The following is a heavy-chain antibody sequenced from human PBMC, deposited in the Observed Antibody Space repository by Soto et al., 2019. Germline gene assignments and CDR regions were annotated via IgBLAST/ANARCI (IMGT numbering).Heavy chain of an antibody. CDR2: IDPSDSYT. V-gene: IGHV5-10-1*01. Sequence: GESLKISFKGSGYSFTSYWISWVRQMPGKGLEWMGRIDPSDSYTNYSPSFQGHVTISADKSISTAYLQWSSLKASDTAMYYCARELRTSLVPYYYYYGMDVWGQGTTVTVSS. J-gene: IGHJ6*02. CDR1: GYSFTSYW. D-gene: IGHD6-6*01. CDR3: ARELRTSLVPYYYYYGMDV.